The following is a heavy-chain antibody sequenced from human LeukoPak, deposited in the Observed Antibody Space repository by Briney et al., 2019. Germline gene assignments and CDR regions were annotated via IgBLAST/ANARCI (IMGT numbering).Heavy chain of an antibody. CDR3: AREWGGVVLAY. CDR1: GYTFTRYY. Sequence: GASVTVSCKASGYTFTRYYMHWVRQPPGQGLEGMGWINPNSGGKNYAQKFQGRVTMTRDTSISTAYMELSTLRSDDTAVYYCAREWGGVVLAYGGQGPLVTVSA. CDR2: INPNSGGK. D-gene: IGHD3-16*01. V-gene: IGHV1-2*02. J-gene: IGHJ4*02.